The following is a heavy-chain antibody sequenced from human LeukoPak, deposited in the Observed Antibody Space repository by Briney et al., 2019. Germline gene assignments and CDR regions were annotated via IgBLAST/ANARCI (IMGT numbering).Heavy chain of an antibody. Sequence: GGSLRLSCAASGFTFSSYAMSWVRQAPGKGLEWVSAISGSGGSTYYADSVKGRFTISRDNSKNTLHLQMNSLRAEDTAVYYCAKDDLPTYYYDSSGYYDYWGQGSLVTVSS. CDR2: ISGSGGST. D-gene: IGHD3-22*01. J-gene: IGHJ4*02. CDR3: AKDDLPTYYYDSSGYYDY. CDR1: GFTFSSYA. V-gene: IGHV3-23*01.